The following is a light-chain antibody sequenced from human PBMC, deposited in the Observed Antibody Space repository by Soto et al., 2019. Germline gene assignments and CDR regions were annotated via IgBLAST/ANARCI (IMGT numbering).Light chain of an antibody. CDR3: LQDHNYPRT. CDR2: GAS. Sequence: AIQMTQSPSSLSASVGDRVTITCRASQGIGNELGWYQQKAGKAPKLLIYGASNLQSGVSVRFSGSGSGTDFTLTISNLQPEDFATYYCLQDHNYPRTFGQGTKLDIK. V-gene: IGKV1-6*01. J-gene: IGKJ2*01. CDR1: QGIGNE.